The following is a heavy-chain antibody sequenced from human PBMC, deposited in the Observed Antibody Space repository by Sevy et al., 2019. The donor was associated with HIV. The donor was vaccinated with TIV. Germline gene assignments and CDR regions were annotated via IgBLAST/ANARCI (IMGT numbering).Heavy chain of an antibody. CDR3: AREGSSGWYGELDY. V-gene: IGHV4-61*02. Sequence: SETLSLTFTVSGGSISSGTYYWSWIRQPAGKGLEWIGRIYTSGSTNYNPFLKSRVTISVDTSKNQFSLKLSSVTAADTAVYYCAREGSSGWYGELDYWGQGTLVTVSS. CDR1: GGSISSGTYY. CDR2: IYTSGST. J-gene: IGHJ4*02. D-gene: IGHD6-19*01.